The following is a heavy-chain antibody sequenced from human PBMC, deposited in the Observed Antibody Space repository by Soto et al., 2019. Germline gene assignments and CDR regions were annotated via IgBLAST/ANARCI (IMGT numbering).Heavy chain of an antibody. CDR3: THMSGSGLYGMDV. CDR1: GFSLSTSGVG. CDR2: IYSNDDK. Sequence: QITLKESGPALVKPTQTLTLTYTFSGFSLSTSGVGVGWVRQPPGKALEWLALIYSNDDKRFSTSLRSRLTITKDTATNQVVLRMTDMDPVDTATYYCTHMSGSGLYGMDVWGQGTTVTVSS. V-gene: IGHV2-5*01. J-gene: IGHJ6*02. D-gene: IGHD3-10*01.